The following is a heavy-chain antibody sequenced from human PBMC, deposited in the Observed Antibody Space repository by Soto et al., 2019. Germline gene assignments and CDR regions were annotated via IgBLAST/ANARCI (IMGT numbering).Heavy chain of an antibody. D-gene: IGHD3-22*01. V-gene: IGHV1-69*13. J-gene: IGHJ4*02. CDR2: IIPIFGTA. Sequence: VASVKVSCKASGGTFSSYTISWVRQAPGQGLEWMGGIIPIFGTANYAQKFQGRVTITADESTSTAYMQMNSLRAEDTAVYYCAKDRYPYYYDSSGYYARPYFDYWGQGTLVTVSS. CDR1: GGTFSSYT. CDR3: AKDRYPYYYDSSGYYARPYFDY.